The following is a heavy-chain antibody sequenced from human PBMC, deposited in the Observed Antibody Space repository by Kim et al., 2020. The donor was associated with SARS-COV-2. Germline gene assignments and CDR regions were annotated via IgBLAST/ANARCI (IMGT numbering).Heavy chain of an antibody. J-gene: IGHJ4*02. CDR3: ARLVSEHSAVEY. V-gene: IGHV4-39*01. Sequence: YYNTSLKIRVTISVDTSKNQFSLKMGSVTAADTAGYYCARLVSEHSAVEYWGQGTLVTVSS.